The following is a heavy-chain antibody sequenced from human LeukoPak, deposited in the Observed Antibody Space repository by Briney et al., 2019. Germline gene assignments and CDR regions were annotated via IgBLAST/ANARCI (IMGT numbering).Heavy chain of an antibody. J-gene: IGHJ4*02. CDR2: INPSSGNT. V-gene: IGHV1-8*01. Sequence: ASVKVSYKASGYTFTSYDINWVRQATGQGLEWMGWINPSSGNTGFAQKFQGRVTMTRNTSISTAYMELSSLTSEDTAVYYCARGPPEHPQGYWGQGTLVTVSS. CDR1: GYTFTSYD. CDR3: ARGPPEHPQGY. D-gene: IGHD1-14*01.